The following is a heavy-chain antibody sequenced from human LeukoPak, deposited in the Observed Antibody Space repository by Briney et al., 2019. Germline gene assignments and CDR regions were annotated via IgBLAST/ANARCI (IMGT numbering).Heavy chain of an antibody. V-gene: IGHV4-39*07. CDR1: GDSFTSVTDY. D-gene: IGHD1-26*01. J-gene: IGHJ4*02. CDR3: ARDDGGSYPVYFDY. Sequence: PSETLSLTCTVSGDSFTSVTDYWAWIRQPPGKGLEWIATGDYSGGTYYNPSLESRVAISADMSKNQISLQLTSVTGADTAVYYCARDDGGSYPVYFDYWGQGTLVTVSS. CDR2: GDYSGGT.